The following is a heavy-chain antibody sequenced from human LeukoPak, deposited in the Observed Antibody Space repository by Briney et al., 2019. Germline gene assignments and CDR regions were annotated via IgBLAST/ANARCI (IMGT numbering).Heavy chain of an antibody. CDR2: INWNGGST. CDR1: GFTFDDYG. V-gene: IGHV3-20*04. J-gene: IGHJ3*02. CDR3: ARQSSGWYGDAFDI. Sequence: PGGSLRLSCAASGFTFDDYGMNWVRQAPGKGLEWVSGINWNGGSTGYADSVKGRFTISRDDAKNSLYLQMNSLRAEDTALHYCARQSSGWYGDAFDIWGQGTMVTVSS. D-gene: IGHD6-19*01.